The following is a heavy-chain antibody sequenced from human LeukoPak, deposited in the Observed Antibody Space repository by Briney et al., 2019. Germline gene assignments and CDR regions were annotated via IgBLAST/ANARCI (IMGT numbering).Heavy chain of an antibody. CDR3: AKDLVYLYYYDSSGFDY. J-gene: IGHJ4*02. Sequence: GGSLRLSCAASGFTFSSYAMSWVRQAPGKGLEWVSAISGSGGSTYYADSVKGRFTISRDNSKNTLYLQMNSLRAEDTAVYYCAKDLVYLYYYDSSGFDYWGQGTLVTVSS. CDR1: GFTFSSYA. CDR2: ISGSGGST. D-gene: IGHD3-22*01. V-gene: IGHV3-23*01.